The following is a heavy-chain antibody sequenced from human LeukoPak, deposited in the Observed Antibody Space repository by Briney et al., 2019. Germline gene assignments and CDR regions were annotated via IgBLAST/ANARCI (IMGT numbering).Heavy chain of an antibody. J-gene: IGHJ4*02. CDR1: GYSFRSFW. D-gene: IGHD6-19*01. V-gene: IGHV5-51*01. Sequence: GESLKISCRGSGYSFRSFWIAWVRQVPGKGLEWMGIIYPGDSDTRYSPSFQGQVTISADKSISTAYLQWSSLKASDTAMYYCARREAVAGSSDYWGQGTLVTVSS. CDR3: ARREAVAGSSDY. CDR2: IYPGDSDT.